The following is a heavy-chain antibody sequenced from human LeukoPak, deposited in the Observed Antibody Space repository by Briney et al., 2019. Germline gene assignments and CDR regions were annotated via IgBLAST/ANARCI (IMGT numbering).Heavy chain of an antibody. CDR3: AKDQASLPGAFDI. CDR1: GFTFSNYA. CDR2: ISGSGGST. V-gene: IGHV3-23*01. Sequence: AGGSLRLSCAASGFTFSNYAMSWVRQVSGKGLEWVSVISGSGGSTDYADSVQGRFTISRDNSKNTLYLQMNSLRAEDTAVYYCAKDQASLPGAFDIWGQGTMVTVSS. J-gene: IGHJ3*02.